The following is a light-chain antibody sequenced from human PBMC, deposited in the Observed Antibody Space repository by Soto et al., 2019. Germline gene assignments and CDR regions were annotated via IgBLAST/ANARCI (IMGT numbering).Light chain of an antibody. CDR3: SSYTSSSNYV. CDR1: SSDVGGYNL. CDR2: EVS. V-gene: IGLV2-14*01. Sequence: QSVLSQPASVSGSPGQSITISCTGTSSDVGGYNLVSWYQQHPGKAPKLMIYEVSNRPSGVSNRFSGSKSGNTASLTISGLQAEDEADYYCSSYTSSSNYVFGTGTKGTVL. J-gene: IGLJ1*01.